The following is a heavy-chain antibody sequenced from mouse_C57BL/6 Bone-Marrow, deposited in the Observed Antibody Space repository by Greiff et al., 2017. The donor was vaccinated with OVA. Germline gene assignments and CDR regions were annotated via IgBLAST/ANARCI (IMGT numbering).Heavy chain of an antibody. CDR3: ARKLTGY. V-gene: IGHV14-2*01. CDR1: GFNIKDYY. Sequence: EVQLQQSGAELVKPGASVKLSCTASGFNIKDYYMHWVKQRTEQGLEWIGRIDPEDGETKYAPKFQGKATLTVDKSSSTAYMELRSLTSEDTAVYYCARKLTGYWGQGTLVTVSA. CDR2: IDPEDGET. J-gene: IGHJ3*01.